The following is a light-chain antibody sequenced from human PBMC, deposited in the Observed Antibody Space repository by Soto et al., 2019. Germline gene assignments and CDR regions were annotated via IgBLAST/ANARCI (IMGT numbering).Light chain of an antibody. CDR2: GDI. J-gene: IGLJ2*01. V-gene: IGLV1-40*01. CDR3: QSYDSSLSISV. Sequence: SVLTQPPSVSGAPGQRVSLSCTGTSSNIGAGYDVHWYQHLPGTAPKLLIFGDINRPSGVPDRFSGSKSGTSASLAITGLQAEDEADYYCQSYDSSLSISVFGGGTKLTVL. CDR1: SSNIGAGYD.